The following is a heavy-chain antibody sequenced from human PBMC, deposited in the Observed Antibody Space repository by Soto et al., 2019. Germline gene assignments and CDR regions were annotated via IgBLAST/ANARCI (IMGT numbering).Heavy chain of an antibody. J-gene: IGHJ1*01. CDR3: ANGYPGYSYGFTCVD. Sequence: SMRLSCAASGFNFIDYSNHFVRQSPYKCLEWVACINWNSAVINYADSVNCRFTISRDNANNSLYLQMDSLSPQATAVYSRANGYPGYSYGFTCVDWGQGRLGSVSS. CDR1: GFNFIDYS. D-gene: IGHD5-18*01. CDR2: INWNSAVI. V-gene: IGHV3-9*01.